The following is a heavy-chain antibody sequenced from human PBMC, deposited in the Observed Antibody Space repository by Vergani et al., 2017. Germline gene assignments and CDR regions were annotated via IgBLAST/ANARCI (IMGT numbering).Heavy chain of an antibody. Sequence: EVQLVESGGGLVQPGGSLRLSCAASGFTVSSNYMSWVRQAPGKGLEWVSVIYSGGSTYYEDSVKGRFTISRDNSKNTLYLQMNSLRAEDTAVYYCARAGTYYYDSSGYYVDYWGQGTLVTVSS. V-gene: IGHV3-66*01. CDR3: ARAGTYYYDSSGYYVDY. CDR2: IYSGGST. J-gene: IGHJ4*02. D-gene: IGHD3-22*01. CDR1: GFTVSSNY.